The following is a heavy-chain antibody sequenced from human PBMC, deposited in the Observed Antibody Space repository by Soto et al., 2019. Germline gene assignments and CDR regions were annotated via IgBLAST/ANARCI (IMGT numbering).Heavy chain of an antibody. CDR2: INPNSGGT. D-gene: IGHD2-8*01. J-gene: IGHJ3*02. CDR1: GYTFTGYY. CDR3: ARGGYCTNGVCYTSDAFDI. V-gene: IGHV1-2*04. Sequence: ASVKVSCKASGYTFTGYYMHWVRQAPGQGLEWMGWINPNSGGTNYAQKFQGWVTMTRDTSISTAYMELSRLRSDDTAVYYCARGGYCTNGVCYTSDAFDIWGQGTMVTVSS.